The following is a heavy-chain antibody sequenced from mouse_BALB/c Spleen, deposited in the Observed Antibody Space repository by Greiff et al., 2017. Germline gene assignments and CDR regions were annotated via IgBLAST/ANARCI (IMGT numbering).Heavy chain of an antibody. V-gene: IGHV1-4*02. D-gene: IGHD4-1*02. CDR2: INPSSGYT. CDR3: ASQQGRDFAD. J-gene: IGHJ3*01. CDR1: GYTFTSYT. Sequence: VQLQQSAAELARPGASVKMSCKASGYTFTSYTMHWVKQRPGQGLEWIGYINPSSGYTEYNQKFKDKTTLTADKSSSTAYMQLSSLTSEDSAVYDCASQQGRDFADWGQGTLVTVSA.